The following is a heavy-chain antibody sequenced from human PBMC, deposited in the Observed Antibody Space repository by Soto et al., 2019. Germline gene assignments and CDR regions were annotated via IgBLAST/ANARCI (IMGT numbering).Heavy chain of an antibody. CDR2: INPGSGNT. J-gene: IGHJ4*02. CDR3: ARVHVDVPTEFDY. Sequence: GASVKVSCKASGYAFTTYGMHWVRQAPGQRLEWMGYINPGSGNTKYSQNFQGRVTITGDTSATTTYMELSGLRSEDTALYYCARVHVDVPTEFDYWGQGTLVTVSS. CDR1: GYAFTTYG. D-gene: IGHD3-10*02. V-gene: IGHV1-3*01.